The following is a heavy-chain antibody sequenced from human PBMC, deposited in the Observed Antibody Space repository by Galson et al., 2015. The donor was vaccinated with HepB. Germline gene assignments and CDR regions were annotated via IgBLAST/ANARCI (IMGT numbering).Heavy chain of an antibody. D-gene: IGHD3-3*01. V-gene: IGHV6-1*01. J-gene: IGHJ6*03. CDR2: TYYRSKWYN. CDR1: GDSVSSNSAA. Sequence: CAISGDSVSSNSAAWNWIRQSPSRGLEWLGRTYYRSKWYNDYAVSVKSRITINPDTSKNQFSLQLNSVTPEDTAVYYCARGVDPEHYDFWSGYYDYYYYYMDVWGKGTTVTVSS. CDR3: ARGVDPEHYDFWSGYYDYYYYYMDV.